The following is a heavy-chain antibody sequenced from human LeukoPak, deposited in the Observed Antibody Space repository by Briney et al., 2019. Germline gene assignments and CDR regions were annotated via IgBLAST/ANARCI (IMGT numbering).Heavy chain of an antibody. Sequence: SVKVSCKASGGTFSSYAISWVRQAPGQGLEWMGGIIPIFGTANYAQKFQGRVTITADESTSTAYMELGSLRSEDTAVYYCARAFCGGDCYSRWHYFDYWGQGTLVTVSS. V-gene: IGHV1-69*13. J-gene: IGHJ4*02. CDR3: ARAFCGGDCYSRWHYFDY. CDR1: GGTFSSYA. CDR2: IIPIFGTA. D-gene: IGHD2-21*01.